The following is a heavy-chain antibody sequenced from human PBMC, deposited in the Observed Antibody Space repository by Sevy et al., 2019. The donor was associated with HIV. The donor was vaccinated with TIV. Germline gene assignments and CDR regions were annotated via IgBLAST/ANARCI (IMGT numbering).Heavy chain of an antibody. Sequence: GGSLRLSCAASGFTFSSYGMHWVRQAPGKGLEWVAVISYDGSNKYYADSVKGRFTISRDNSKNTLYLQMNSLRAEDTAVYYCAKELTYDILTGYPEPPNYWCQGTLVTVSS. CDR1: GFTFSSYG. J-gene: IGHJ4*02. CDR3: AKELTYDILTGYPEPPNY. V-gene: IGHV3-30*18. D-gene: IGHD3-9*01. CDR2: ISYDGSNK.